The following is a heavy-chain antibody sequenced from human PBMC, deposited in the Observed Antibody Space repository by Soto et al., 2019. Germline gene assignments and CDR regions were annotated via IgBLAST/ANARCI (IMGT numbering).Heavy chain of an antibody. D-gene: IGHD3-3*01. Sequence: SETLSLTCTVSGGSISSYYWSWIRQPPGKGLEWIGDIYHSGSTNYNPSLKSRVTISVDTSKNRFSLKLSSVTAADTAVYYCARGGIFGVVASVSYFDYWGQGTLVTVSS. CDR2: IYHSGST. CDR3: ARGGIFGVVASVSYFDY. V-gene: IGHV4-59*12. CDR1: GGSISSYY. J-gene: IGHJ4*02.